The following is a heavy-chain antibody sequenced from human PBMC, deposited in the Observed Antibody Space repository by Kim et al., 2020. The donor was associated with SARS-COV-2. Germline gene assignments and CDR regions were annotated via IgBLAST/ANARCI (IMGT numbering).Heavy chain of an antibody. Sequence: GGSLRLSCAASGFTFSSYAMSWVRQAPGKGLEWVSAISGSGGSTYYADSVKGRFTISRDNSKNTLYLQMNSLRAEDTAVYYCAKNLDGGWSHYYYGMDVWGQGTTVTVSS. CDR3: AKNLDGGWSHYYYGMDV. D-gene: IGHD3-16*01. CDR2: ISGSGGST. CDR1: GFTFSSYA. J-gene: IGHJ6*02. V-gene: IGHV3-23*01.